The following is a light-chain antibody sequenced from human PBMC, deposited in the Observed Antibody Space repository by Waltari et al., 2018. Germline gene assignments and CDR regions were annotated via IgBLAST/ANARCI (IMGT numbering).Light chain of an antibody. J-gene: IGKJ1*01. CDR3: QQSYSSPRM. CDR2: AAS. Sequence: DIQMTQSPSSLSASVGDRVTITCRASQSIRSHLNWYQLKPGKAPKLLIYAASSLQSGVPSRFGGSGSGTDFTLTISSLQPEDFATYYCQQSYSSPRMFGQGTRVEIK. V-gene: IGKV1-39*01. CDR1: QSIRSH.